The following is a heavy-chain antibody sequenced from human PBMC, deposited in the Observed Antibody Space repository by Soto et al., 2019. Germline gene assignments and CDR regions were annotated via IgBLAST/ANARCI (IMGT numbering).Heavy chain of an antibody. Sequence: QVQLVESGGGVVQPGRSLRLSYAASGFTFSSYAMHWVRQAPGKGLEWVAVISYDGSNKYYADSVKGRFTISRDNSKNTLYLQMNSLRAEDTAVYYCASDIVLVPAAHYGMDVWGQGTTVTVSS. V-gene: IGHV3-30-3*01. CDR1: GFTFSSYA. CDR3: ASDIVLVPAAHYGMDV. CDR2: ISYDGSNK. J-gene: IGHJ6*02. D-gene: IGHD2-2*01.